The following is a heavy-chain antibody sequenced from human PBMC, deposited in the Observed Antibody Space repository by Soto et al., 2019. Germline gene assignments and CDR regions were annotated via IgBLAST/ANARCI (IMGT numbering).Heavy chain of an antibody. CDR2: IFATSTTI. V-gene: IGHV3-48*04. D-gene: IGHD3-9*01. Sequence: EVQLVESGGGLVQPGGSLRLSCVASGFTFSSYSMVWVRQAPGKGLEWISYIFATSTTIYYADSVKGRFTVSRDNTQNSRFLLMNSLRAEDTAIYYCARDKDWAFDYWGQGTLVTVSS. J-gene: IGHJ4*02. CDR3: ARDKDWAFDY. CDR1: GFTFSSYS.